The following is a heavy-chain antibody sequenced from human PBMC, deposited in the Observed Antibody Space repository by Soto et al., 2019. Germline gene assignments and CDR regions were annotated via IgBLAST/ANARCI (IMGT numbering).Heavy chain of an antibody. D-gene: IGHD5-18*01. V-gene: IGHV1-18*04. CDR2: ISVVNGNT. Sequence: QVVQSGEAVKEPGASMKVSCETSGYTFTRHGFSWVRQAPGQGLEWMGWISVVNGNTKFAQKVHDRVTLTTDASTATAHMELRNVRSDDTATYYCVRDTGPYNYHYDAFDLWGQGTVVSVSS. CDR1: GYTFTRHG. CDR3: VRDTGPYNYHYDAFDL. J-gene: IGHJ3*01.